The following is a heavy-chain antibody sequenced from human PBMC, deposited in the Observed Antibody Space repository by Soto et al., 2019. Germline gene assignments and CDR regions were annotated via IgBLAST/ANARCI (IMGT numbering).Heavy chain of an antibody. CDR1: GGSISSSGDY. CDR2: IYHSGST. CDR3: ARGRDGGIDAFDL. Sequence: QVQLQESGSGLVKPSQTLSLTCIVSGGSISSSGDYWSWIRQHPGEGLEWIGYIYHSGSTYYNPSLKSRVTISVDTSKKLFSLHLISVTAADTAVYYCARGRDGGIDAFDLWGQGTMVTVSS. V-gene: IGHV4-31*03. J-gene: IGHJ3*01. D-gene: IGHD2-15*01.